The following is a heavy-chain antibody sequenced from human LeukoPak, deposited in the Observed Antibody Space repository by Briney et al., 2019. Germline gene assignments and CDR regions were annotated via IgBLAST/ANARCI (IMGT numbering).Heavy chain of an antibody. CDR2: IKQDGSEK. V-gene: IGHV3-7*01. CDR1: GFTFSSHW. CDR3: ARDRGTYYGDY. J-gene: IGHJ4*02. Sequence: PGGSLRLSCAASGFTFSSHWMSWVRQAPGKGLEWVANIKQDGSEKYYVDPVKGRFTISRDNAKNSLYLQMNSLRAEDTAVYYCARDRGTYYGDYWGQGTLVTVSS. D-gene: IGHD1-26*01.